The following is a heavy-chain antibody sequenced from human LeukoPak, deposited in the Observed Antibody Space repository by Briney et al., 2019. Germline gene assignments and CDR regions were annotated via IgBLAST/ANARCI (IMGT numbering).Heavy chain of an antibody. CDR3: ARVATMVRVPLDALDI. CDR1: GFTFSGCE. J-gene: IGHJ3*02. V-gene: IGHV3-48*03. CDR2: ISRSGNTI. D-gene: IGHD3-10*01. Sequence: PGESLRLSCAISGFTFSGCELTWVRQAPGKGLEWISYISRSGNTIYYADSVKGRFTTSGDNAKNSLYLQMNSLRVEDTAVYYCARVATMVRVPLDALDIWGQGTMVSVSS.